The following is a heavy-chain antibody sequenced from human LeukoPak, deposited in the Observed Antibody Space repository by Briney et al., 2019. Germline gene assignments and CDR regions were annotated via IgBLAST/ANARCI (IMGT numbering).Heavy chain of an antibody. CDR3: ARHRRYFDWLKYFDY. D-gene: IGHD3-9*01. V-gene: IGHV4-34*01. CDR1: GGSFSGYY. CDR2: INHSGST. Sequence: SETLSLTCAVYGGSFSGYYWSWIRQPPGKGLEWIGEINHSGSTNYNPSLKSRVTISVDTSKNQFSLKLSSVTAADTAVYYCARHRRYFDWLKYFDYWGQGTLVTVSS. J-gene: IGHJ4*02.